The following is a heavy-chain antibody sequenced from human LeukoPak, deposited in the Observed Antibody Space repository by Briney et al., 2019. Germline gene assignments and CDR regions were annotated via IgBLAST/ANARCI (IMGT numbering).Heavy chain of an antibody. Sequence: PSETLSLTCTVSGGSISSYYWSWIRQPPGLGLEWIGYIYYSGSTNYNPSLKGRVSISVDTSKDQFSLRLTSVTAADTAVYYCARSFLGDWYFDLWGRGTLVTVSS. J-gene: IGHJ2*01. CDR1: GGSISSYY. D-gene: IGHD1-26*01. CDR3: ARSFLGDWYFDL. V-gene: IGHV4-59*01. CDR2: IYYSGST.